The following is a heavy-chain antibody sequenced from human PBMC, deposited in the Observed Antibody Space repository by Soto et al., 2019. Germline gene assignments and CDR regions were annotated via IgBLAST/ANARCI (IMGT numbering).Heavy chain of an antibody. CDR3: ARDPTTVTTNWYFDL. CDR1: GGTFSSYA. Sequence: QVQLVQSGAEVKKPGSSVKVSCKASGGTFSSYAISWVRQAPGEGLEWMGGIIPIFGTANYAQKFQGRVTITAVESTSTAYMELSSLRSEDTAVYYCARDPTTVTTNWYFDLWGRGTLVTVSS. CDR2: IIPIFGTA. V-gene: IGHV1-69*12. J-gene: IGHJ2*01. D-gene: IGHD4-17*01.